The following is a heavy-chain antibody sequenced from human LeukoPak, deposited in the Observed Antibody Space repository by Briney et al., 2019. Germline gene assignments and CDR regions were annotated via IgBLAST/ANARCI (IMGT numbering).Heavy chain of an antibody. Sequence: EGSMRLSCAASGFTFSSYAMSWVRQAPGKGLEWVSGISGSGGSTYYADSVKGRFTISRDNSKNTLYLQMNGLRAEDTAAYYCAKALYDSSGYYSFDYWGQGTLVTVSS. CDR2: ISGSGGST. CDR3: AKALYDSSGYYSFDY. J-gene: IGHJ4*02. CDR1: GFTFSSYA. D-gene: IGHD3-22*01. V-gene: IGHV3-23*01.